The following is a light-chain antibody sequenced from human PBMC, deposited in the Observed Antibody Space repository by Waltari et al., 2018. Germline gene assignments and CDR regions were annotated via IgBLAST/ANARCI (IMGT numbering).Light chain of an antibody. CDR3: QSYDSSLSGSV. V-gene: IGLV1-40*01. CDR2: GNN. CDR1: SSNIGAGYG. Sequence: QSVLTQPPSVSGAPGQRVTISCTGSSSNIGAGYGVHWYQQLPGTAPKLLIYGNNNRPSVVPDRFSGSKSGTSASLAITGLQAEDEADYYCQSYDSSLSGSVFGGGTKLTVL. J-gene: IGLJ3*02.